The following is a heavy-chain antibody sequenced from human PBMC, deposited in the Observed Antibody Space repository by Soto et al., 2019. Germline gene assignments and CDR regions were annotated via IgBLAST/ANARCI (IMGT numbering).Heavy chain of an antibody. CDR1: GGSIISYY. D-gene: IGHD4-17*01. CDR3: ARHNSKMTTVPRDAFDI. CDR2: IYYSGST. J-gene: IGHJ3*02. Sequence: SETLSLTCTVSGGSIISYYWSWIRQPPGKGLEWIGYIYYSGSTNYNPSLKSRVTISVDTSKNQFSLKLSSVTAADTAVYYCARHNSKMTTVPRDAFDIWGQGTMVTVSS. V-gene: IGHV4-59*08.